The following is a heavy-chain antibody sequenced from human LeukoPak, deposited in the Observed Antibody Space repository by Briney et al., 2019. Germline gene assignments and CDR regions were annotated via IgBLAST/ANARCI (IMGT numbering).Heavy chain of an antibody. J-gene: IGHJ4*02. CDR3: ARGTGFYDSSGHYYWGYFDS. CDR2: IYYSGTT. D-gene: IGHD3-22*01. CDR1: GGSISSHY. V-gene: IGHV4-59*11. Sequence: SETLSLTCTASGGSISSHYWSWFRQTPGERPEWIAFIYYSGTTNYNPSLKGRVTISIDSSKNQFSLKLSSVTAADTAIYNCARGTGFYDSSGHYYWGYFDSWGQGTLVPVSS.